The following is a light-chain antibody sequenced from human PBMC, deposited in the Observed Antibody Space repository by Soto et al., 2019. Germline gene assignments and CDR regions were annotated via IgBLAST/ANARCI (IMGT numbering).Light chain of an antibody. CDR2: GAS. Sequence: EIVLTQSPVTLSLSPGERATLSCRASQSASSSYLAWYQQKPGQAPRLLIYGASSRATGIPDRFSGSGSGTDFTLTISRLEPEDFAVYYCQQYGSLWTFGQGTKVDIK. J-gene: IGKJ1*01. CDR1: QSASSSY. V-gene: IGKV3-20*01. CDR3: QQYGSLWT.